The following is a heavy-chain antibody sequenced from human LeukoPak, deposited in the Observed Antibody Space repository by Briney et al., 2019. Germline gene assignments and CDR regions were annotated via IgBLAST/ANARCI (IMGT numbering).Heavy chain of an antibody. J-gene: IGHJ3*02. Sequence: GESLKISCKGSGYSSTSYWIGWVRQMPGKGLEWMGIIYPGDSDTRYSPSFQGQVTISADKSISTAYLQWSSLKASDTAMYYCARIMYYYDSSGYLHFDIWGQGTMVTVSS. D-gene: IGHD3-22*01. CDR1: GYSSTSYW. CDR3: ARIMYYYDSSGYLHFDI. V-gene: IGHV5-51*01. CDR2: IYPGDSDT.